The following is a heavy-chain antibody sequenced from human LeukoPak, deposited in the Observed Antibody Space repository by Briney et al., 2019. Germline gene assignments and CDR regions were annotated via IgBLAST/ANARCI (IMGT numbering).Heavy chain of an antibody. Sequence: ASVKVSFKASGYSFTSYYLHWVRQAPGQGLEWMGIINPKDGDTSSPQKFQGRVTMTGDTSTSTVYMELSSLRSDDTAIYYCARAWQDWYFDLWGRGTLVTVSS. CDR3: ARAWQDWYFDL. J-gene: IGHJ2*01. CDR2: INPKDGDT. CDR1: GYSFTSYY. V-gene: IGHV1-46*01.